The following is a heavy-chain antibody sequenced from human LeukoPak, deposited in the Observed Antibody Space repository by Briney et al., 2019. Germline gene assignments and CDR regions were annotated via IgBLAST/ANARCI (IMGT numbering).Heavy chain of an antibody. J-gene: IGHJ3*02. V-gene: IGHV3-53*01. D-gene: IGHD1-26*01. Sequence: GGSLRLSCAASGFSFTSNYMSWVRQAPGKGLEWVSHIYSGGSTNYVDSVKGRFTISRDNSKNTLYLQMNNLRAEDTAVYYCARDGGGAYSLAFDIWGQGTLVTVSS. CDR1: GFSFTSNY. CDR3: ARDGGGAYSLAFDI. CDR2: IYSGGST.